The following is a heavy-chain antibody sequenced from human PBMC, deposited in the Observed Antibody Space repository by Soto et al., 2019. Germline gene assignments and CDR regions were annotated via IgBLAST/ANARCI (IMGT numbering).Heavy chain of an antibody. J-gene: IGHJ4*02. D-gene: IGHD3-10*01. V-gene: IGHV6-1*01. Sequence: SQTLSITCAISGDSVSSNSAAWNWIRRSQSRGLEWLGRTYYRSKWYNDYAVSVKSRITINPDTSKNQFSLQLNSVTPEDTAVYYCARDHYYGSGSYYPPPWYFDYWGQGTLVTVSS. CDR3: ARDHYYGSGSYYPPPWYFDY. CDR1: GDSVSSNSAA. CDR2: TYYRSKWYN.